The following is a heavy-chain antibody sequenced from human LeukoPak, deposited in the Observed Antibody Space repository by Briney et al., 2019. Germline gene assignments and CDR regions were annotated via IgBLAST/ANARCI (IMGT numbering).Heavy chain of an antibody. CDR2: INSDGSST. CDR1: GFTFSSYW. Sequence: GESLRLSCAASGFTFSSYWMHWVRQAPGKGLVWVSRINSDGSSTSYADSVKGRFTISRDNAKNTLYLQMNSLRAEDTAAYYCAAYYYDSSGYYPLGYWGQGTLVTVSS. J-gene: IGHJ4*02. D-gene: IGHD3-22*01. V-gene: IGHV3-74*01. CDR3: AAYYYDSSGYYPLGY.